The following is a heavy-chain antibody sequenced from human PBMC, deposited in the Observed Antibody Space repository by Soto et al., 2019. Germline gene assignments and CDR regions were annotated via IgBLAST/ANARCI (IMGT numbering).Heavy chain of an antibody. V-gene: IGHV4-30-2*01. Sequence: SEILSLTCAVSGGSISSGGYSWSWIRQPPGKGLEWIGYIYHSGSTYYNPSLKSRVTISVDRSKNQFSLKLSSVTAADTAVYYCAAGGGLPRYYWGQGTLVTVSS. CDR3: AAGGGLPRYY. CDR2: IYHSGST. D-gene: IGHD5-12*01. J-gene: IGHJ4*02. CDR1: GGSISSGGYS.